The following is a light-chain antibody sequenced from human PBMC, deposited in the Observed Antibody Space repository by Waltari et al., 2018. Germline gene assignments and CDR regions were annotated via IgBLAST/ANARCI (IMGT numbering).Light chain of an antibody. CDR1: SSDYYNY. CDR2: DVS. Sequence: QSALTQPASVSGSPGQSITLSCTGASSDYYNYVCRYQHHPGKATKLMIYDVSNRPSGVSNRFSGSKSGSTASLTISGLQAEDEADYYCSSYRKSSTTGGVFGTGTKVTVL. J-gene: IGLJ1*01. CDR3: SSYRKSSTTGGV. V-gene: IGLV2-14*03.